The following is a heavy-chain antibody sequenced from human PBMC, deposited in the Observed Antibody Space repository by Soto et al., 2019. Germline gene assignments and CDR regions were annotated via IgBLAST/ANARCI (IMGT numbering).Heavy chain of an antibody. CDR2: ISSSSSYI. CDR1: GFTFSSYS. J-gene: IGHJ4*02. CDR3: ARVVVVPAAGIDY. D-gene: IGHD2-2*01. V-gene: IGHV3-21*01. Sequence: EVQLVESGGGLVKPGGSLRLSCAASGFTFSSYSMNWLRQAPGKGLEWVSSISSSSSYIYYADSVKGRFTSSRDNAKNSLYLQMNSLRAEDTAVYYCARVVVVPAAGIDYWGQGTLVTVSS.